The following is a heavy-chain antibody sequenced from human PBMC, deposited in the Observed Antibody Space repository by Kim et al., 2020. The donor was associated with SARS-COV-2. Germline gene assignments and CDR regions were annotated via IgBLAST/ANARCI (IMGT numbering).Heavy chain of an antibody. CDR1: GGTFSSYA. J-gene: IGHJ6*02. CDR3: ARKYGPPGEANYYYGMDV. Sequence: SVKVSCKASGGTFSSYAISWVRQAPGQGLEWMGRNIPILGIANYAQKFQGRVTITADKSTSTAYMELSSLRSEDTAVYYCARKYGPPGEANYYYGMDVWGQGTTVTVSS. CDR2: NIPILGIA. V-gene: IGHV1-69*04. D-gene: IGHD3-16*01.